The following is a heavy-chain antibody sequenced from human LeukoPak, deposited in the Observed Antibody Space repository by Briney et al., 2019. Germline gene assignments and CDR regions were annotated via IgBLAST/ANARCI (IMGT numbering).Heavy chain of an antibody. Sequence: PSETLSLTCTVSGGSIGSGGYYWSWIRQHPGKGLEWIGYIYYRGTTYYNPSLKSRVSISVDTSKNQFSLKLSSVTAADTAMYYCARVCDYGSGAGDCYNYGLDVWGHGTTVTVSS. CDR3: ARVCDYGSGAGDCYNYGLDV. J-gene: IGHJ6*02. V-gene: IGHV4-31*03. CDR2: IYYRGTT. CDR1: GGSIGSGGYY. D-gene: IGHD3-10*01.